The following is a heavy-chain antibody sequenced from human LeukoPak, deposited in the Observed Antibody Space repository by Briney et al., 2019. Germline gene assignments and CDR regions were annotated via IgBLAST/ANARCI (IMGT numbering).Heavy chain of an antibody. V-gene: IGHV3-7*01. D-gene: IGHD6-19*01. Sequence: PGGSLRLSCTASGFTFSSYWMSWVRQAPGKGLEWVANIKQDGSEKYYVDSVKGRFTISRDNAKNSLYLQMNSLRAEDTAVYHCARFPSRTYGSGWSLERRPEYYFAYWGQGTLVTVSS. CDR2: IKQDGSEK. J-gene: IGHJ4*02. CDR3: ARFPSRTYGSGWSLERRPEYYFAY. CDR1: GFTFSSYW.